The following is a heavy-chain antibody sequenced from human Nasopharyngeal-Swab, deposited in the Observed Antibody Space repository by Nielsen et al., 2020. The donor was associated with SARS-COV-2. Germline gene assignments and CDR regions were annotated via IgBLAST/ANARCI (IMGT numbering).Heavy chain of an antibody. D-gene: IGHD3-3*01. CDR1: GYTLTELS. V-gene: IGHV1-24*01. Sequence: ASVKVSCKVSGYTLTELSMHWVRQAPGKGLEWMGGFDPEDGETIYVQKFQGRVTMTEDTSTDTAYMELSSLRSEDTAVYYCATYPLRSGYYTGREFDYWGQGTLVTVSS. J-gene: IGHJ4*02. CDR3: ATYPLRSGYYTGREFDY. CDR2: FDPEDGET.